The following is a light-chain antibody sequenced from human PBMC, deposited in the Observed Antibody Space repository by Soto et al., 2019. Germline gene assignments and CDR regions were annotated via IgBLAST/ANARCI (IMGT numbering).Light chain of an antibody. V-gene: IGKV1-33*01. Sequence: DIQMTQSPSSLSASVGDRVTITCQASQDVRKYLNWYQQKPGKAPKLLIYDASNLKTGVPSRFSGSGSGTDFTFTISSLQPEDIATYYCHQYADLPRTFGGGTKVEIK. CDR1: QDVRKY. J-gene: IGKJ4*01. CDR3: HQYADLPRT. CDR2: DAS.